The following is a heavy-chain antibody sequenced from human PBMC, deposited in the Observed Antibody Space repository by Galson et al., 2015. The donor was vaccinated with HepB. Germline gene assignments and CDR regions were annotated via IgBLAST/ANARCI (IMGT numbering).Heavy chain of an antibody. V-gene: IGHV3-33*01. CDR1: GFTFSSYG. D-gene: IGHD3-3*01. CDR3: AREGGENWSGYYPDY. J-gene: IGHJ4*02. Sequence: SLRLSCAASGFTFSSYGMHWVRQAPGKGLEWVAFIWFHGSNEYYGDSVKGRFTISRDNSKNTLYLQMNSLRAEDTAVHYCAREGGENWSGYYPDYWGQGTLVTVSS. CDR2: IWFHGSNE.